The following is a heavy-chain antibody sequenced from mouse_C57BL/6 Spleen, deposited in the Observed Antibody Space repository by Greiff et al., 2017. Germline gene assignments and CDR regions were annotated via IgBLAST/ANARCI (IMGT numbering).Heavy chain of an antibody. CDR2: LYPGDGDT. V-gene: IGHV1-82*01. CDR1: GYAFRSSW. J-gene: IGHJ2*01. Sequence: VHLVESGPELVKPGASVKISCKASGYAFRSSWMNWVKQRPGTGLEWIGRLYPGDGDTTYHGKFKGKATLTADKSSSTAYMQLSSLTSEDSAVYFCARSNVIIDYWGQGTTLTVSS. CDR3: ARSNVIIDY.